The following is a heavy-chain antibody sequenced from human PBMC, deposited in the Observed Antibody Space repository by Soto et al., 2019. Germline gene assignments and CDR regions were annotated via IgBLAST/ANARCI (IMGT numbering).Heavy chain of an antibody. V-gene: IGHV3-74*01. J-gene: IGHJ4*02. CDR1: GFTFSSYW. CDR2: ISPDGKNT. Sequence: DVHLVESGGDLVHPGGSLRLSCAASGFTFSSYWMHWVRQVPGKGLVWVSRISPDGKNTNYADSVKGRFTISRDNAKNTVFLQMNSLRVEDMAVYYCERGASSGYYRIDYWGQGALVTVSS. CDR3: ERGASSGYYRIDY. D-gene: IGHD3-22*01.